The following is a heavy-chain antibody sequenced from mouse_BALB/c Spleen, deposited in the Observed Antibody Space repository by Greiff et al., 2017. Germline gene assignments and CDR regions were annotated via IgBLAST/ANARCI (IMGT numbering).Heavy chain of an antibody. J-gene: IGHJ2*01. Sequence: VQLQQPGAELVTPGASVKLSCKASGYTFTSYYMYWVKQRPGQGLEWIGGINPSNGGTNFNEKFKSKATMTVDKSSSPAYMQLSSLTSEDSAVYYCTTAVITTVVVDYWGQGTTLTVSS. D-gene: IGHD1-1*01. CDR3: TTAVITTVVVDY. CDR2: INPSNGGT. V-gene: IGHV1S81*02. CDR1: GYTFTSYY.